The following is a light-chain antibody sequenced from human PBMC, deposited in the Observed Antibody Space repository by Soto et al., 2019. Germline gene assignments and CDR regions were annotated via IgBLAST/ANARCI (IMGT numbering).Light chain of an antibody. J-gene: IGKJ1*01. CDR1: QSVSSY. CDR2: DAY. Sequence: ASQSVSSYLAWYQQKPGQAPRLLIYDAYTRALGISARFSGSGSGTECPLTPGGLDPGDFAVYYCQHYAASAWAFGPGTKVDIK. CDR3: QHYAASAWA. V-gene: IGKV3-15*01.